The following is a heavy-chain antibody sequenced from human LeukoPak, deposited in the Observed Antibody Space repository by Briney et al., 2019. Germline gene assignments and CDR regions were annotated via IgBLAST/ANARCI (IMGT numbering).Heavy chain of an antibody. CDR1: GGSFSGYY. CDR2: INHSGST. Sequence: PSETLSLTCAVYGGSFSGYYWSWIRQPPGKGLEWIGEINHSGSTNYNPSLKSRVTISVDTSKNQFSLKLSSVTAADTAVYYCARGIMPGYYDILTGYFLSLGTPHYFDYWGQGTLVTVSS. CDR3: ARGIMPGYYDILTGYFLSLGTPHYFDY. J-gene: IGHJ4*02. V-gene: IGHV4-34*01. D-gene: IGHD3-9*01.